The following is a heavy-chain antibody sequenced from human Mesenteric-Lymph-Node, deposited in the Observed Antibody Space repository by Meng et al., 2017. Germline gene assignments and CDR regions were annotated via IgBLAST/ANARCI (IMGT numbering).Heavy chain of an antibody. CDR2: ISTSGSTT. V-gene: IGHV3-11*04. CDR3: VRGATSGSLVSGP. J-gene: IGHJ5*02. Sequence: GESLKISCAASGFTFSDYYMSWIRQAPGKGLEWVSYISTSGSTTYYADSVKGRFTVSRDNAKNSLYLQMNSLIAEDTALYYCVRGATSGSLVSGPWGQGTLVTVSS. D-gene: IGHD1-26*01. CDR1: GFTFSDYY.